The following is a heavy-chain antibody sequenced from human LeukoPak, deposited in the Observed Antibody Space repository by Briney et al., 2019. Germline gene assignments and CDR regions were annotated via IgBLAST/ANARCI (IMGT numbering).Heavy chain of an antibody. J-gene: IGHJ4*02. V-gene: IGHV4-39*07. D-gene: IGHD1-26*01. CDR2: IYYSGST. CDR3: ARDSYSGSYRSLFDY. CDR1: GGSISSSSYY. Sequence: SGTLSLTCTVSGGSISSSSYYWGWIRQPPGKGLEWIGSIYYSGSTYYNPSLKSRVTISVDTSKNQFSLKLSSVTAADTAVYYCARDSYSGSYRSLFDYWGQGTLVTVSS.